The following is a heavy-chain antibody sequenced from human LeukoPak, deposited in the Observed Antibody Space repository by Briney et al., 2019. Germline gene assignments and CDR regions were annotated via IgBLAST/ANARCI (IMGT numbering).Heavy chain of an antibody. CDR2: FDPEDGET. Sequence: ASVKVSCKVSGYTLTELSMHWVRQAPGKGLERMGGFDPEDGETIYAQKFQGRVTMTEDTSTDTAYMELSSLRSEDTAVYYCANIAVAGKPQKYYFDYWGQGTLVTVSS. D-gene: IGHD6-19*01. J-gene: IGHJ4*02. CDR1: GYTLTELS. CDR3: ANIAVAGKPQKYYFDY. V-gene: IGHV1-24*01.